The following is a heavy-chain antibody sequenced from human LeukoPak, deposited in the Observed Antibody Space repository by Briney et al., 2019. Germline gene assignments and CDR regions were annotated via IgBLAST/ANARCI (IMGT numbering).Heavy chain of an antibody. Sequence: RGTLRLSCAASGFTFSSYAMHWVRQAPGKGLEWVAVISYDGSNKYYADSVKGRFTISRDNSKNTLYLQMNSLRAEDTAVYYCARDNYYDSSGYFYWGQGTLVTVSS. CDR3: ARDNYYDSSGYFY. V-gene: IGHV3-30*04. D-gene: IGHD3-22*01. CDR2: ISYDGSNK. J-gene: IGHJ4*02. CDR1: GFTFSSYA.